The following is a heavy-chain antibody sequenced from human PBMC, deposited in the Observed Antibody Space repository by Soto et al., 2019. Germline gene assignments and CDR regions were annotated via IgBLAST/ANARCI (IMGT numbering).Heavy chain of an antibody. CDR3: ARSPCGGDCPFDY. CDR2: IYSGGST. V-gene: IGHV3-66*01. CDR1: GFTVSSNY. Sequence: GGSPRLSCAASGFTVSSNYMSWVRQAPGKGLEWVSVIYSGGSTYYADPVKGRFTISRDNSKNTLYLQMNSLRAEDTAVYYCARSPCGGDCPFDYWGQGTLVTVSS. J-gene: IGHJ4*02. D-gene: IGHD2-21*02.